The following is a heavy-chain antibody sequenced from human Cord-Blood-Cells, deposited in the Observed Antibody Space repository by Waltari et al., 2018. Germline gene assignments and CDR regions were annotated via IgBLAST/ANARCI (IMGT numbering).Heavy chain of an antibody. CDR2: IRYDGSNK. D-gene: IGHD5-18*01. Sequence: QVQLVESGGGVVQPGGSLRLSCAASGFTFSSYGMHWVRQAPGKGLEWVAFIRYDGSNKYYADSGKGRFTISRDNSKNTLYLQMNSLRAEDTAVYYCAKEDSYGYGSTTWYYYGMDVWGQGTTVTVSS. J-gene: IGHJ6*02. V-gene: IGHV3-30*02. CDR3: AKEDSYGYGSTTWYYYGMDV. CDR1: GFTFSSYG.